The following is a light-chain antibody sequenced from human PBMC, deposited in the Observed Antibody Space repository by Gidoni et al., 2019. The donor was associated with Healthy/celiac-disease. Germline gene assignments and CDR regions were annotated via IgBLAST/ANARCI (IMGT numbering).Light chain of an antibody. CDR2: DAS. CDR3: QQRSNWPPPLT. J-gene: IGKJ4*01. V-gene: IGKV3-11*01. Sequence: EILLTQSPATLSLSPGERATLSCRASQIVSSYLAWYQQKPGQAPRLLIYDASNRATGIPARFSGSGYGTDFTRTISSREPEDFAVYYCQQRSNWPPPLTCGGGTKVEIK. CDR1: QIVSSY.